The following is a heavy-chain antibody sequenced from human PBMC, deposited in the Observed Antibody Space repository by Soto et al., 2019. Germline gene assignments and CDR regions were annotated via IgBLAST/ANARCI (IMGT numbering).Heavy chain of an antibody. Sequence: PXQTLSLTCAISGDSGSSNSAACNLIRHSPSRGLEWLGRTYYRSKWYNDYAVSVKSRITINPDTSKNQFSLQLNSVTPEDTAVYYCARDWYDFWSGFPARYYGMDVWGQGTTVT. CDR1: GDSGSSNSAA. CDR2: TYYRSKWYN. CDR3: ARDWYDFWSGFPARYYGMDV. J-gene: IGHJ6*02. V-gene: IGHV6-1*01. D-gene: IGHD3-3*01.